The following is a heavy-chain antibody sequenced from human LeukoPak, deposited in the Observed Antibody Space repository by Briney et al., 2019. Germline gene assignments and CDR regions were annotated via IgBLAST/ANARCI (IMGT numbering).Heavy chain of an antibody. J-gene: IGHJ4*02. CDR2: IIPIFGTA. CDR3: AKDSIGSYYSYYFDY. D-gene: IGHD3-10*01. V-gene: IGHV1-69*13. Sequence: SVKVSCKASGGTFSSYAISWVQQAPGQGLEWMGGIIPIFGTANYAQKFQGRVTITADESTSTAYMELSSLRSEDTAVYYCAKDSIGSYYSYYFDYWGQGTLVTVSS. CDR1: GGTFSSYA.